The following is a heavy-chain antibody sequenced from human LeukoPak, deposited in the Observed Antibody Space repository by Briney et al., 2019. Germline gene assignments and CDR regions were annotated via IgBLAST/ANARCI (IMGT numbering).Heavy chain of an antibody. CDR1: GFTFSTSW. CDR2: INQDGSRK. J-gene: IGHJ4*02. V-gene: IGHV3-7*01. D-gene: IGHD1-14*01. CDR3: ARDFSWTGGYFDY. Sequence: GGSLRLSCAASGFTFSTSWMSWVRQAPGEGLEWVANINQDGSRKYYLDSVKGRFTISRDNAKSSLYLQMNNLRAEDTAVYYCARDFSWTGGYFDYWGQGTLVTVSS.